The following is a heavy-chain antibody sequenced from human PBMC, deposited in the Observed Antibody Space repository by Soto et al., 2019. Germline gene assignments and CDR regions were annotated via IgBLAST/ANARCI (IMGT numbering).Heavy chain of an antibody. D-gene: IGHD3-3*01. CDR1: GFTFSSYA. V-gene: IGHV3-23*01. Sequence: LRLSCAASGFTFSSYAMSWVRQAPGKGLEWVSAISGSGGSTYYADSVKGRFTISRDNSKNTLYLQMNSLRAEDTAVYYCAKATRFWSGYYTDYWGQGTLVTVSS. J-gene: IGHJ4*02. CDR3: AKATRFWSGYYTDY. CDR2: ISGSGGST.